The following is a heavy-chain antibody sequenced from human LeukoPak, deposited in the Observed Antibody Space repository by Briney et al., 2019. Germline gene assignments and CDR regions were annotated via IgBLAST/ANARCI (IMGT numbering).Heavy chain of an antibody. D-gene: IGHD3-22*01. V-gene: IGHV3-74*01. CDR2: INSDGSST. CDR1: GFTFSSYW. Sequence: GGSLRLSCAASGFTFSSYWMHWVRQAPGKGLVWVSRINSDGSSTSYADSVKGRFTISRDNAKNTLYLQMSSLRAEDTAVYYCATSNYYDKIDYWGQGTLVTVFS. CDR3: ATSNYYDKIDY. J-gene: IGHJ4*02.